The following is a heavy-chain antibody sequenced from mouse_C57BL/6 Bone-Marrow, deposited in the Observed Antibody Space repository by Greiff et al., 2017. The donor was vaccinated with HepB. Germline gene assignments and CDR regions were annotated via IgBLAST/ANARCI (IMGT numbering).Heavy chain of an antibody. D-gene: IGHD1-1*01. CDR2: ISNLAYSI. Sequence: EVQLVESGGGLVQPGGSLKLSCAASGFTFSDYGMAWVRQAPRKGPEWVAFISNLAYSIYYADTVTGRFTISRENAKNTLYLEMSSLRSEDTAMYYCARHDYGSILYAMDYWGQGTSVTVSS. CDR3: ARHDYGSILYAMDY. V-gene: IGHV5-15*01. J-gene: IGHJ4*01. CDR1: GFTFSDYG.